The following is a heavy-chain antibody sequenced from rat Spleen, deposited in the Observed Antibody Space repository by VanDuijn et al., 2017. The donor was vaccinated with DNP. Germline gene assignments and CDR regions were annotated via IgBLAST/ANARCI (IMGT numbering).Heavy chain of an antibody. CDR3: ASRPPPTRGPFDY. CDR2: ISYDGSST. J-gene: IGHJ2*01. V-gene: IGHV5-29*01. CDR1: GFTFSNYD. Sequence: EVQLVESGGGLVQPGRSMKLSCAASGFTFSNYDMAWVRQAPTKGLEWVATISYDGSSTWYRDSVKGRFTISRDNAKSTLFLQMDSLRSEDTASYYCASRPPPTRGPFDYWGQGVTVTVSS. D-gene: IGHD1-4*01.